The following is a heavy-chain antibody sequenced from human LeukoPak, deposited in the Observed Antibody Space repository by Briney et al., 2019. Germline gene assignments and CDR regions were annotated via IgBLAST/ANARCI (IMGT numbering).Heavy chain of an antibody. CDR1: GFTFSSYA. CDR3: AKDGTAAGTYWYYYYYYMDV. CDR2: ISGSCGST. D-gene: IGHD6-13*01. V-gene: IGHV3-23*01. J-gene: IGHJ6*03. Sequence: GGSLRLSCAASGFTFSSYAMSWVRQAPGKGLEWVSAISGSCGSTYYADSVKGRFTISRDNSKNTLYLQMNSLRAENTAVYYCAKDGTAAGTYWYYYYYYMDVWGKGTTVTVSS.